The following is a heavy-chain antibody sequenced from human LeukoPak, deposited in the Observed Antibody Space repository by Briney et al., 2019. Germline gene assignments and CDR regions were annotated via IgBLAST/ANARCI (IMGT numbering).Heavy chain of an antibody. J-gene: IGHJ4*02. D-gene: IGHD4-17*01. V-gene: IGHV4-59*01. CDR1: GGSISSYY. Sequence: PSETLSLTCTVSGGSISSYYWSWIRQPPGKGLEWIGYIYYSGSTNYNPSLKSQVTISVDTSKNQFSLKLSSVTAADTAVYYCARSPYGDYSDYWGQGTLVTVSS. CDR2: IYYSGST. CDR3: ARSPYGDYSDY.